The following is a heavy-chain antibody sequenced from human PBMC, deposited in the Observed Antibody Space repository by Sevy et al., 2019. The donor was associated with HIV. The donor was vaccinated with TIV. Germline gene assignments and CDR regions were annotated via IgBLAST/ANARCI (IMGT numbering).Heavy chain of an antibody. CDR2: IYWNSGSI. Sequence: GGSLRLSCAASGFTFDDYAMHWVRQAPGKGLEWVAGIYWNSGSIGYGDSVKGRFTISRDNAKNSLYLQMNSLRAEDTGFYYCAKDTSPTAYSDAFDIWGQWTMVTVSS. V-gene: IGHV3-9*01. J-gene: IGHJ3*02. D-gene: IGHD2-21*01. CDR1: GFTFDDYA. CDR3: AKDTSPTAYSDAFDI.